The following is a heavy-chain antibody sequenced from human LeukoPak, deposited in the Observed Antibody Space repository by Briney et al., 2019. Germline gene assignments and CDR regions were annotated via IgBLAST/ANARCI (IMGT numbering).Heavy chain of an antibody. J-gene: IGHJ6*03. Sequence: SETLSLTCAVYGGSFSGYYWSWIRQPPGKGLEWIGEINHSGSTNYNPSLKSRVTISVDTSKNQFSLKLSSVTAADTARYYRAGGLHFPKVRYYYYYMDVWGKRTTVTVSS. V-gene: IGHV4-34*01. D-gene: IGHD5-24*01. CDR1: GGSFSGYY. CDR3: AGGLHFPKVRYYYYYMDV. CDR2: INHSGST.